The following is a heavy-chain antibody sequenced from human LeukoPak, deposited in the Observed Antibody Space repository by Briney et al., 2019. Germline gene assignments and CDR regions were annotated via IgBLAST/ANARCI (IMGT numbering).Heavy chain of an antibody. V-gene: IGHV4-59*01. Sequence: PPETLSLTCTVSGGSISSYYWSWIRQPPGKGLEWIGYIYYSGSTNYNPSLKSRVTISVDTSKNQFSLKLSSVTAADTAVYYCARGAGYYDSSGYPNNFDYWGQGTLVTVSS. J-gene: IGHJ4*02. CDR1: GGSISSYY. CDR3: ARGAGYYDSSGYPNNFDY. D-gene: IGHD3-22*01. CDR2: IYYSGST.